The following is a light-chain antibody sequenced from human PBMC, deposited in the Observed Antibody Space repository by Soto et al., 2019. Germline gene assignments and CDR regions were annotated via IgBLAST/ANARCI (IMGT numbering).Light chain of an antibody. V-gene: IGKV1-9*01. Sequence: IQLTQSPSSLSASIGDRVTITCRASQGISSYLAWYQQKPGKVPKLLIYTASTLQTGVPSRFSGSGSGTNFTLTISSLQPEDFATYYCQQLNDFPISFGQVTQLEIK. CDR1: QGISSY. CDR3: QQLNDFPIS. CDR2: TAS. J-gene: IGKJ5*01.